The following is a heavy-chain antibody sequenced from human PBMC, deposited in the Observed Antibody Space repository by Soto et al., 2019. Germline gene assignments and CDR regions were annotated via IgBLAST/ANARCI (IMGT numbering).Heavy chain of an antibody. V-gene: IGHV4-61*01. CDR3: ARTTAVPNTLRSRYFFDY. J-gene: IGHJ4*02. CDR1: CGSVSILTYY. Sequence: SETMYLTCSVSCGSVSILTYYRCWIRQPPGKRLEWIGYVYYSGTTNYNPSLKSRVTISVDLSKNQFSLRLSSVTTADTALYYCARTTAVPNTLRSRYFFDYWGQGTLVTVS. D-gene: IGHD4-17*01. CDR2: VYYSGTT.